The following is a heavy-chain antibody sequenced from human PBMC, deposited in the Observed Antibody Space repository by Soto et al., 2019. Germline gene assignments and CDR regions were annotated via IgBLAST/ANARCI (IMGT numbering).Heavy chain of an antibody. D-gene: IGHD2-15*01. CDR2: INPSDGST. CDR1: GDTFAMHY. Sequence: QVQLVQSGAEVKKPGDSVKISCKTSGDTFAMHYIHLVRQVPGQGLEWMGMINPSDGSTSYVQKFPGRVTMTRDTSETAVFLNMSRLTSHDTAVFYCAREDGGGGRRHDFWGQGTLVTVSS. CDR3: AREDGGGGRRHDF. V-gene: IGHV1-46*01. J-gene: IGHJ4*02.